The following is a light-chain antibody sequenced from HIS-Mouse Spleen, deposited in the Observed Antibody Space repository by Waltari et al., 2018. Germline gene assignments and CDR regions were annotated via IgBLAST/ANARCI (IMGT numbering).Light chain of an antibody. CDR1: AFPKNY. Sequence: SYELSQPPSVSVSPGATARITCSGAAFPKNYAHLSQQKSGQAPVLVIYEDSKRPSGIPERFSGSSSGTMATLTISGAQVEDEADYYCYSTDSSGNHRVFGGGTKLTVL. CDR2: EDS. J-gene: IGLJ2*01. CDR3: YSTDSSGNHRV. V-gene: IGLV3-10*01.